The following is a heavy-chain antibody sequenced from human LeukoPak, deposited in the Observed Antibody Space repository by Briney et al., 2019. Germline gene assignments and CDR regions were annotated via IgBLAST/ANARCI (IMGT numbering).Heavy chain of an antibody. V-gene: IGHV3-7*01. J-gene: IGHJ4*02. CDR1: GFMFNTYW. D-gene: IGHD1-7*01. Sequence: SGGSLRLSCAASGFMFNTYWMSWVRQAPGKGLEWVANIKEDGSEKSYVDSVKGRFTISRDNAKNSLYLQMNNLRGEDTAVYYCAREGVGDWNSIDYWGQGTLVTVSS. CDR2: IKEDGSEK. CDR3: AREGVGDWNSIDY.